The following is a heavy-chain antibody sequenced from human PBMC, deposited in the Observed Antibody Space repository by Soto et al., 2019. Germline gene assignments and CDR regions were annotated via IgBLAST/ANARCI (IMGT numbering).Heavy chain of an antibody. Sequence: QVQLQESGPGLVKPSQTLSLTCTVSGDSISSGGYYWSWIRQHPGKGLEWIGYIYYSGSNYYNPSLKSRVTISVDTSKNQFSLKLSSVTAADTAVYYCAASCVACGGFNYYGMDVWGQGTTVTVSS. V-gene: IGHV4-31*03. J-gene: IGHJ6*02. D-gene: IGHD2-21*01. CDR1: GDSISSGGYY. CDR3: AASCVACGGFNYYGMDV. CDR2: IYYSGSN.